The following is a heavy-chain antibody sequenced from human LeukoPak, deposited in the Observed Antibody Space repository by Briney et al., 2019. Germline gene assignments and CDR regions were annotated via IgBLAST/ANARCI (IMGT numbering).Heavy chain of an antibody. J-gene: IGHJ5*02. CDR3: ARHMSLLWFGELSGWFDP. Sequence: PGGSLRLSCAASGFTFNSYVMSWIRQPPGKGLEWIGYIYYSGSTNYNPSLKSRVTISVDTSKNQFSLRLSSVTAADTAVYYCARHMSLLWFGELSGWFDPWGQGTLVTVSS. V-gene: IGHV4-59*08. CDR2: IYYSGST. CDR1: GFTFNSYV. D-gene: IGHD3-10*01.